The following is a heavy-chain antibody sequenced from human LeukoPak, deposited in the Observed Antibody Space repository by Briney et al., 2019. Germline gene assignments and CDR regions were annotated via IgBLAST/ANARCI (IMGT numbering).Heavy chain of an antibody. V-gene: IGHV3-23*01. D-gene: IGHD3-3*01. Sequence: GGSLRLSCAASGFTFSSYAMSWVRQAPGKGLEWVSAISGSGGSTYYADSVKGRFTISRDNSKNTLYLQMNSLRAEDTAVYYCAKPGEEDFWSGYHYFDYWGQGTLVTVST. J-gene: IGHJ4*02. CDR3: AKPGEEDFWSGYHYFDY. CDR2: ISGSGGST. CDR1: GFTFSSYA.